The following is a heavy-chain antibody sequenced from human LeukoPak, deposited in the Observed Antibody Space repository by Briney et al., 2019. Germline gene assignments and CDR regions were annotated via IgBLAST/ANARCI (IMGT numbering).Heavy chain of an antibody. D-gene: IGHD3-22*01. CDR1: GGTFSSYA. Sequence: SVKVSCKASGGTFSSYAISWVRQAPGQGLEWMGGIIPIFGTANYAQKFQGRVTITADESTSTAYMELSSLRSEDTAVYYCARVIVTYYDSSGYPPRYFDYWGQGTLVTVSS. J-gene: IGHJ4*02. CDR2: IIPIFGTA. CDR3: ARVIVTYYDSSGYPPRYFDY. V-gene: IGHV1-69*13.